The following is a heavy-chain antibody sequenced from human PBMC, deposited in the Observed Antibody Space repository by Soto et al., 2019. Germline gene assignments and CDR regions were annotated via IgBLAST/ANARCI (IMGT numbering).Heavy chain of an antibody. CDR1: GFTLSTYS. CDR3: ARDRLGYSYGNSMDV. CDR2: ISRSSATTI. Sequence: GGSLRLSCAASGFTLSTYSMNWVRQAPGKGLELISYISRSSATTIYYADSVKGRFTISRDNAKNSLYLQMNSLRDEDTAVYYCARDRLGYSYGNSMDVWGQGTTVTVSS. V-gene: IGHV3-48*02. D-gene: IGHD5-18*01. J-gene: IGHJ6*02.